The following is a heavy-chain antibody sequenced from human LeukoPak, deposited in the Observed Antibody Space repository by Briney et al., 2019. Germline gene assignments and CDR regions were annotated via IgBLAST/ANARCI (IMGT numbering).Heavy chain of an antibody. V-gene: IGHV3-11*03. J-gene: IGHJ2*01. Sequence: GGSLRLSCAASGFTFSNYYMSWIRQAPGKGLEWVSYISSSSSYTNYADSVKGRFTISRDNAKNSLYLQINSLRAEDTAVHYCSRLHVELPLLDLWGRDTLVTVSS. CDR2: ISSSSSYT. CDR3: SRLHVELPLLDL. CDR1: GFTFSNYY. D-gene: IGHD1-26*01.